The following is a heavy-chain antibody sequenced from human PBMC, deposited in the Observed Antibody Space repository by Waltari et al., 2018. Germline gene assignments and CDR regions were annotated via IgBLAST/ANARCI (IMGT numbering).Heavy chain of an antibody. CDR3: ARDLDGDSNLDY. J-gene: IGHJ4*02. Sequence: EVQLVESGGGLVQPGGSLRLSCAASGFPFNDYDMDWVRQAPEKGLEWVGRSRNKARSYTKEYAASVKGSFTISRDDSENSLYLQLNSLKTEDTATYYCARDLDGDSNLDYWGQGTLVTVSS. CDR1: GFPFNDYD. CDR2: SRNKARSYTK. V-gene: IGHV3-72*01. D-gene: IGHD2-21*02.